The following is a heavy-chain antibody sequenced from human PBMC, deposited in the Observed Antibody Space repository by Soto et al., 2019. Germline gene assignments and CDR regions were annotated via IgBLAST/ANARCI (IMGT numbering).Heavy chain of an antibody. V-gene: IGHV6-1*01. D-gene: IGHD6-13*01. CDR3: ATSPLYSSRSHEYFQH. CDR2: TYYRSKWYN. J-gene: IGHJ1*01. Sequence: SQTLSLTCAISGDSVSSNSAAWNWIRQSPSRGLEWLGRTYYRSKWYNDYAVSVKSRITINPDTSKNQFSLQLNSVTPEDTAVYYCATSPLYSSRSHEYFQHWGQGTLVTVSS. CDR1: GDSVSSNSAA.